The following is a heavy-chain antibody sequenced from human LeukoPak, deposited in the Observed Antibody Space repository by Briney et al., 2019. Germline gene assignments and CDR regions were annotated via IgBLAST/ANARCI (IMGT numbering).Heavy chain of an antibody. CDR1: GFTFSSYS. CDR3: ARAGGSTVSHSDY. J-gene: IGHJ4*02. Sequence: GESLRLSCAASGFTFSSYSMNWIRQAPGKGLEWVSSISSSTSYIYYADSVKGRFTISKDNAKNSLYLQMNSLRAEDTAVYYCARAGGSTVSHSDYWGQGTLVTVSS. V-gene: IGHV3-21*01. D-gene: IGHD3-10*01. CDR2: ISSSTSYI.